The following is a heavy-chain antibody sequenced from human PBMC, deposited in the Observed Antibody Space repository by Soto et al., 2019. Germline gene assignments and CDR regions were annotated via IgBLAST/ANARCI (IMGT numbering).Heavy chain of an antibody. V-gene: IGHV3-33*01. CDR1: GFTFSSYG. J-gene: IGHJ4*02. Sequence: QVQLVESGGGVVQPGRSLRLSCAASGFTFSSYGMHWVRQAPGKGLEWVAVIWYDGSNKYYADSVKGRFTISRDNSKNTLYRQMNSLRAEDTAVYYCARLDYGDLPGDYWGQGTLVTVSS. CDR2: IWYDGSNK. CDR3: ARLDYGDLPGDY. D-gene: IGHD4-17*01.